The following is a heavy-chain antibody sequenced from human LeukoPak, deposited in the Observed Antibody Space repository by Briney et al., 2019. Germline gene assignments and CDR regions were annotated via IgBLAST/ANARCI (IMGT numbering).Heavy chain of an antibody. CDR1: GFTFSDYY. J-gene: IGHJ4*02. D-gene: IGHD5/OR15-5a*01. V-gene: IGHV3-30-3*01. CDR3: AGGSTGIDY. CDR2: ISYDGSHK. Sequence: GGSLRLSCAASGFTFSDYYMSWIRQAPGKGLEWVAVISYDGSHKYYADSVKGRFTISRDNSKNTLYLQMNSLRAEDTAVYYCAGGSTGIDYWGQGTLVTVSS.